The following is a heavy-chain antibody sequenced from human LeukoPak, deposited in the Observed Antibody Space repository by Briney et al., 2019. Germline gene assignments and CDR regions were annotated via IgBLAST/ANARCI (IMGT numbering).Heavy chain of an antibody. D-gene: IGHD2-15*01. CDR3: ARDVCSGGSCYSN. V-gene: IGHV4-59*01. Sequence: PSETLSLTRTVSGGSISSYYWSWIRQPPGKGLEWIGYIYYSGSTNYNPSLKSRVTISVDTSKNQFSLKLSSVTAADTAVYYCARDVCSGGSCYSNWGQGTLVTVSS. J-gene: IGHJ4*02. CDR1: GGSISSYY. CDR2: IYYSGST.